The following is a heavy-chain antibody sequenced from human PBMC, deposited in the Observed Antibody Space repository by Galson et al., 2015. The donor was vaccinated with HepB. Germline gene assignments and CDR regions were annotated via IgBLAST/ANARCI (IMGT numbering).Heavy chain of an antibody. V-gene: IGHV3-30-3*01. CDR1: GFTFSSYA. Sequence: SLRLSCAASGFTFSSYAMHWVRQAPGKGLEWVAVISYDGSNKYYADSVKGRFTISRDNSKNTLYLQMNSLRAEDTAVYYCARDPFPYYGGNKHPGYWGQGTLVTVSS. D-gene: IGHD4-23*01. CDR2: ISYDGSNK. CDR3: ARDPFPYYGGNKHPGY. J-gene: IGHJ4*02.